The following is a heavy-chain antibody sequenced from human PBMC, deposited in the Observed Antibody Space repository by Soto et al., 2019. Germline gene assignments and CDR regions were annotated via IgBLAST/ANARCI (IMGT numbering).Heavy chain of an antibody. Sequence: SETLSLTCAVPGYSISSSNWWGWIWQPPGKGLEWIGYIYYSGTTYYNPSLKSRVTMSVDTSKNQFSLKLTSVTAVDTAVYYCARREIQGPIDYWGQGTLVTVSS. J-gene: IGHJ4*02. CDR1: GYSISSSNW. V-gene: IGHV4-28*01. CDR2: IYYSGTT. D-gene: IGHD1-26*01. CDR3: ARREIQGPIDY.